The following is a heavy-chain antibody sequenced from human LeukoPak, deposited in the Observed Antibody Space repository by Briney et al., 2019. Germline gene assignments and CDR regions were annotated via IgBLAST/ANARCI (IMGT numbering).Heavy chain of an antibody. D-gene: IGHD4-17*01. CDR2: ISGSGGNT. CDR3: ARGRGGDYVPSRFNY. CDR1: GFAFSGFA. V-gene: IGHV3-23*01. Sequence: GGSLRLSCSASGFAFSGFAMGWVRQAPGKGLEWVSSISGSGGNTYYADSVEGRFTISRDNSRNTLYLQMNSLRAEDTALYYCARGRGGDYVPSRFNYWGQGTLVTVSS. J-gene: IGHJ4*02.